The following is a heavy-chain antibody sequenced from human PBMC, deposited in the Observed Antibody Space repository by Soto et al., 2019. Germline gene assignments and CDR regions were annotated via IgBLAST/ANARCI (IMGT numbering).Heavy chain of an antibody. Sequence: ASVKVSCKASGYTFTGYHIHWVRQAPGQGLEWMGWINPNSGAANYAQKFQGRVTITTDKSTSTAYMELSSLRSDDTAVYYCARGVGATKVLYWGQGTLVTVSS. CDR2: INPNSGAA. J-gene: IGHJ4*02. CDR1: GYTFTGYH. V-gene: IGHV1-2*02. CDR3: ARGVGATKVLY. D-gene: IGHD1-26*01.